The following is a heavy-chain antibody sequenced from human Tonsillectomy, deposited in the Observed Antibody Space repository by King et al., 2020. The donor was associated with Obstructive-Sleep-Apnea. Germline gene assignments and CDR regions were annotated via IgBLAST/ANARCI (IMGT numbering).Heavy chain of an antibody. CDR2: IYNSGST. V-gene: IGHV4-59*08. Sequence: VQLQESGPGLVKPSETLSLTCTVSGGSISSYYCSWIRQPPGKGLEWIGHIYNSGSTNYNPSLKSRVTISIDTSKNQFSLKLKSVTAADTAMYYWVRHGHGYNQDFWGQGSLVTVSS. J-gene: IGHJ4*02. D-gene: IGHD5-24*01. CDR1: GGSISSYY. CDR3: VRHGHGYNQDF.